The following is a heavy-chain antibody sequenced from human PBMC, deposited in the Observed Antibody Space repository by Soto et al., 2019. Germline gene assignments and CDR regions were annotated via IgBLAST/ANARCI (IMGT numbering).Heavy chain of an antibody. Sequence: QVQLVRSGAEVKTPGSSLKVSCKVSGSRFSNYVISWVRQAPGHGLEWLGRIIPIFNSTKYAQNFQGRVTITADKSTSTASLELSSLRSDDTAVYYCAREGRGKKAGYNGLVSLGYWGQGTLATVSS. V-gene: IGHV1-69*06. CDR1: GSRFSNYV. CDR2: IIPIFNST. D-gene: IGHD2-2*02. J-gene: IGHJ4*02. CDR3: AREGRGKKAGYNGLVSLGY.